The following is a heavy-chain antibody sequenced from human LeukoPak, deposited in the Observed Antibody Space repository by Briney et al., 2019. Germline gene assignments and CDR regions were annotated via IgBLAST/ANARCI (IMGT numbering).Heavy chain of an antibody. V-gene: IGHV4-34*01. D-gene: IGHD5-18*01. CDR2: INHSGST. CDR3: VRDFMYNTACTGC. Sequence: SETLSLTCAVYGGSFSGYYWSWIRQPPGKGLEWIGEINHSGSTNYNPSLKSRVTISVDTSKNQFSLKLSSVTAADTAVYYCVRDFMYNTACTGCWGQGTLVTVSS. CDR1: GGSFSGYY. J-gene: IGHJ4*02.